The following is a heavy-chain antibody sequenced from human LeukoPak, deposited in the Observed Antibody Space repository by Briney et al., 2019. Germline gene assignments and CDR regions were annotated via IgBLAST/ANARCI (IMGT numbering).Heavy chain of an antibody. CDR3: ARVGTGSYHFDY. V-gene: IGHV3-74*01. CDR1: GFTVSNYW. J-gene: IGHJ4*02. CDR2: INSDGSTT. D-gene: IGHD1-1*01. Sequence: GGSLRLSCAASGFTVSNYWMHWVRQAPGKGLVWVSRINSDGSTTSYADSVKGRFSISRDNAENTLFLQMNSLRAEDTAVYYCARVGTGSYHFDYWGQGTLVTVSS.